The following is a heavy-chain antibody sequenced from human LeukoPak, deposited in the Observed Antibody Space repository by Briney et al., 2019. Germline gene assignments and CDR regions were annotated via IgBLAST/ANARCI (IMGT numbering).Heavy chain of an antibody. CDR1: GYTFTSYG. Sequence: GALVKVSCKASGYTFTSYGISWVRQAPGQGLEWMGWISAYNGNTNYAQKLQGRVTMTTDTSTSTAYMELSSLRSEDTAVYYCASESLAWLDYGGNNFDYWGQGTLVTVSS. CDR2: ISAYNGNT. V-gene: IGHV1-18*01. CDR3: ASESLAWLDYGGNNFDY. D-gene: IGHD4-23*01. J-gene: IGHJ4*02.